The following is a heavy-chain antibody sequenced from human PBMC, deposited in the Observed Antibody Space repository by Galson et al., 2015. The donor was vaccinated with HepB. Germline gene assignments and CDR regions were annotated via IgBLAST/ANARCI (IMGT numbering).Heavy chain of an antibody. J-gene: IGHJ3*02. D-gene: IGHD3-16*02. CDR2: IYYSGST. V-gene: IGHV4-39*01. CDR3: ASPHYDYVWGSYRSDAFDI. Sequence: SETLSLTCTVSGGSISSSSYYWGWLRQPPGKGLEWIGSIYYSGSTYYNPSLKSRVTISVDTSKNQFSLKLSSVTAADTAVYYCASPHYDYVWGSYRSDAFDIWGQGTMVTVSS. CDR1: GGSISSSSYY.